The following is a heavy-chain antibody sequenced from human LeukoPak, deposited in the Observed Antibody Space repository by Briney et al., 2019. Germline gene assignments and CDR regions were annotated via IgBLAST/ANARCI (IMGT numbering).Heavy chain of an antibody. Sequence: SETLSLTCAVYGGSFSGYYWSWIRQPPGKGLEWIGSIYYSGSTYYNPSLKSRVTISVDTSKNQFSLKLSSVTAADTAVYYCARGVVVTGEVSAFDIWGQGTMVTVSS. CDR1: GGSFSGYY. J-gene: IGHJ3*02. D-gene: IGHD2-21*02. CDR2: IYYSGST. V-gene: IGHV4-34*01. CDR3: ARGVVVTGEVSAFDI.